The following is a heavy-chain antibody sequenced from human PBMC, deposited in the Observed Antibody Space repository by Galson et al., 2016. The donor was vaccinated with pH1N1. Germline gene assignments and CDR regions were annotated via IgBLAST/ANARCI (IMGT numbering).Heavy chain of an antibody. D-gene: IGHD6-19*01. CDR1: GFSFSTFA. V-gene: IGHV3-23*01. J-gene: IGHJ4*02. CDR3: AKHLYSSVDYFDY. CDR2: ISGSGGRT. Sequence: SLRLSCAASGFSFSTFAMTWVRQAPGKGLEWVSSISGSGGRTDYADSVKGRFTISRDNSNNKLSLQMNSLGVEDTALYYCAKHLYSSVDYFDYWGQGTLVTVSS.